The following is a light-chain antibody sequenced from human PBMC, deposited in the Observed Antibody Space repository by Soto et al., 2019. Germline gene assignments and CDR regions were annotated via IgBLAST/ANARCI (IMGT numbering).Light chain of an antibody. V-gene: IGKV3D-15*01. CDR2: GAY. CDR1: QSINRD. J-gene: IGKJ5*01. Sequence: EIVMTQSPATLSVSPGESATLSCRASQSINRDLAWYEQKPGQTHRRXIYGAYTWGTGVQPRFTGSGSGTEFTLTIRNLQSEDFAVYYCQQYHSWPITFGQGTRLEIK. CDR3: QQYHSWPIT.